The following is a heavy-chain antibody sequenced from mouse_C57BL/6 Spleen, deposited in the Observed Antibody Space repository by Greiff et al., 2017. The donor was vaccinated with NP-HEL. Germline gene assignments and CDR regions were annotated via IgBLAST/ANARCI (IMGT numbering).Heavy chain of an antibody. D-gene: IGHD3-2*02. Sequence: EVQLQESGPELVKPGASVKISCKASGYSFTDYNMNWVKQSNGKSLEWIGVINPNYGTTSYNQKFKGKATLTVDQSSSTAYMQLNSLTSEDSAVYYCARWGAQATLAWFAYWGQGTLVTVSA. J-gene: IGHJ3*01. CDR2: INPNYGTT. CDR3: ARWGAQATLAWFAY. V-gene: IGHV1-39*01. CDR1: GYSFTDYN.